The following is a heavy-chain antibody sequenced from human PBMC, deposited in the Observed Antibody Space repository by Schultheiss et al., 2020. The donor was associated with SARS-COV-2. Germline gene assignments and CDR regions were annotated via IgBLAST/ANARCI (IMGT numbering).Heavy chain of an antibody. J-gene: IGHJ4*02. CDR1: GLTFSSHA. CDR3: TTNVWASAGTDY. CDR2: INSAGSNI. Sequence: GGSLRLSCAGSGLTFSSHALSWVRQAPGGGLEWVSRINSAGSNITYADSVKGRFTISRDNAKKSVYLQMNSLRAEDTAVYYCTTNVWASAGTDYWGQGTLVTVSS. D-gene: IGHD6-13*01. V-gene: IGHV3-74*03.